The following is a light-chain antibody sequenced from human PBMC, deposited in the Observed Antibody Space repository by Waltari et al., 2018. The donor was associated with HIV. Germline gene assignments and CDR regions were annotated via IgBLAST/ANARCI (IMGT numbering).Light chain of an antibody. Sequence: QSVLTQPPSVSAAPGQKVTISCSGSSSNIWRNYVSWYQQLPGAAPKLLIYDTTERPSGMPDRFPGSKAGTAATLGITGLQTGDEADYYCGTWDSSLGGWVFGGGTKLAVL. V-gene: IGLV1-51*01. CDR2: DTT. J-gene: IGLJ3*02. CDR3: GTWDSSLGGWV. CDR1: SSNIWRNY.